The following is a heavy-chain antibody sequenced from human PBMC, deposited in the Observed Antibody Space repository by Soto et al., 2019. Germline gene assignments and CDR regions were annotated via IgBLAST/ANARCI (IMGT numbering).Heavy chain of an antibody. J-gene: IGHJ4*02. CDR1: GYTFTSYA. V-gene: IGHV1-3*01. D-gene: IGHD3-10*01. CDR2: INAGNGNT. CDR3: ARRVGITMVRGPVPYYFDY. Sequence: ASVKVSCKVSGYTFTSYAMHWVRQAPGQRLEWMGWINAGNGNTKYSQKFQGRVTITRDTSASTAYMELSSLRSEDTAVYYCARRVGITMVRGPVPYYFDYWGQGTLVTVSS.